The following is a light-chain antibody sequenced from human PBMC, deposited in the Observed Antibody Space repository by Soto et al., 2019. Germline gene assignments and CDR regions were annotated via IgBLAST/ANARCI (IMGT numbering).Light chain of an antibody. CDR1: SSNIGSNT. CDR2: SNN. V-gene: IGLV1-44*01. CDR3: AAWDDSLNGRGV. J-gene: IGLJ2*01. Sequence: QSVLTQQPSASGTPGQRVTISCSGSSSNIGSNTVNWYQQLPGTAPKLLIYSNNQRPSGVPDRFSGSKSGTSASLAISGLQSEDEADYYCAAWDDSLNGRGVFGGGTKVTVL.